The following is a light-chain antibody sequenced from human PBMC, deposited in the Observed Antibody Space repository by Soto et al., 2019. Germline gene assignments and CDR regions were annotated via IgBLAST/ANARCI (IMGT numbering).Light chain of an antibody. CDR2: DVS. CDR3: SSYTSSSTLV. J-gene: IGLJ1*01. CDR1: SSDVGGYNY. V-gene: IGLV2-14*04. Sequence: CTGXSSDVGGYNYVSWYQQHPGKAPKLMIYDVSNRPSGVSNRFSGSKSGNTASLTISGLQAEDEADYYCSSYTSSSTLVFGTGTKLTVL.